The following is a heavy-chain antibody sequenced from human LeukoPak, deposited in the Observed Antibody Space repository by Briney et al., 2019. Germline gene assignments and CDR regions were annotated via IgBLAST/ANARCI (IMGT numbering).Heavy chain of an antibody. CDR1: GFSFSGYW. J-gene: IGHJ4*02. Sequence: GGSLRLSCAASGFSFSGYWVHWVRQAPGKGLVWVSRINSDGSSTSYADSVKGRFTISRDNAKNTLSLQMNSLRAEDTAVYYCARDGPAMVPLDYWGQGTLVTVSS. CDR2: INSDGSST. V-gene: IGHV3-74*01. CDR3: ARDGPAMVPLDY. D-gene: IGHD5-18*01.